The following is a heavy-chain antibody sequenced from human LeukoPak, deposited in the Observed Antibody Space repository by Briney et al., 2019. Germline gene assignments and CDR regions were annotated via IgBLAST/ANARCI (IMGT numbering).Heavy chain of an antibody. D-gene: IGHD1-26*01. V-gene: IGHV3-30*18. J-gene: IGHJ4*02. Sequence: PGRSLRFSCAASGFTFSSYDMHWVRQAPGKGLEWVTVISYDGSNKYYGDSVKGRFTISRDNSKNTLYLKMNSLRAEDTAVYYCAKEGSNGDFDYWGQGTLVTVSS. CDR3: AKEGSNGDFDY. CDR1: GFTFSSYD. CDR2: ISYDGSNK.